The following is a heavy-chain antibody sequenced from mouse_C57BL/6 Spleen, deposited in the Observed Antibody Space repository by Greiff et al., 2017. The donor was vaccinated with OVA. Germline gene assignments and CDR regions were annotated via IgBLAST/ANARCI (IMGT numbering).Heavy chain of an antibody. CDR2: IYPGGGYT. CDR1: GYTFTNYW. CDR3: ARYYYGSSSGVYFDY. Sequence: QVQLKESGAELVRPGTSVKMSCKASGYTFTNYWIGWAKQRPGHGLEWIGDIYPGGGYTNYNEKFKGKATLTADKSSSTAYMQFSSLTSEDSAIYYCARYYYGSSSGVYFDYWGQGTTLTVSS. J-gene: IGHJ2*01. D-gene: IGHD1-1*01. V-gene: IGHV1-63*01.